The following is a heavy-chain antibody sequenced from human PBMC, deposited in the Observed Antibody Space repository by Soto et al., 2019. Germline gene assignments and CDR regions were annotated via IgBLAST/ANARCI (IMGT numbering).Heavy chain of an antibody. D-gene: IGHD3-10*01. Sequence: QVQLVESGGGVVQPGRSLRLSCAASGLTFSSYTMHWVRQAPGKGLEWVALISYDGSSKYYADSVKGRFTISRDNSKNTLYLQMNSLRAEDTAVYYCATEESGVRGVSSLGDYWGQGTLVTVSS. CDR1: GLTFSSYT. J-gene: IGHJ4*02. CDR2: ISYDGSSK. CDR3: ATEESGVRGVSSLGDY. V-gene: IGHV3-30-3*01.